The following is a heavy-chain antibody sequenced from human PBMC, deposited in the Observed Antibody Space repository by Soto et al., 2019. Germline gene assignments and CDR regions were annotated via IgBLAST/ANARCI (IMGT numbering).Heavy chain of an antibody. V-gene: IGHV4-34*01. D-gene: IGHD4-17*01. Sequence: XGTLSLTCAVYGGSFSGYYWSWIRQPPGKGLEWIGEINHSGSTNYNPSLKSRVTISVDTSKNQFSLKLSSVTAADTAVYYCARGGRVKTVKSWFDPWGQGTLVTVSS. J-gene: IGHJ5*02. CDR3: ARGGRVKTVKSWFDP. CDR2: INHSGST. CDR1: GGSFSGYY.